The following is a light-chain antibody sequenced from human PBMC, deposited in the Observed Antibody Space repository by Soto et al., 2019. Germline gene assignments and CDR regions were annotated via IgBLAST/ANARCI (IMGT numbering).Light chain of an antibody. Sequence: QSVLTQPPSVSGAPGQRVTISCTGSSSNIGAGYDVHWYQQLPGTAPKLLIYGNSNRPSGVPDRFSGSKSGTSASLAITGFQAEDEAVYYRLSSDSSLRGSRVFGNGTKVPV. J-gene: IGLJ1*01. CDR3: LSSDSSLRGSRV. V-gene: IGLV1-40*01. CDR1: SSNIGAGYD. CDR2: GNS.